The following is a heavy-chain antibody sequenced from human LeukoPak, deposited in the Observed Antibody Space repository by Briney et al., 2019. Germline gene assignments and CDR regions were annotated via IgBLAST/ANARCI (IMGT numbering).Heavy chain of an antibody. CDR3: ARDAQLYFDDASHV. Sequence: SETLSLTCSVSGGSISSGGYFWGWIRQPPGKGLECIGSMNYRGSTYYNPSLKSRDTISVDTSKNQFSLKLSSVTAADTAVYYCARDAQLYFDDASHVWGHGTMVSVSS. V-gene: IGHV4-39*07. CDR1: GGSISSGGYF. D-gene: IGHD2-8*01. J-gene: IGHJ3*01. CDR2: MNYRGST.